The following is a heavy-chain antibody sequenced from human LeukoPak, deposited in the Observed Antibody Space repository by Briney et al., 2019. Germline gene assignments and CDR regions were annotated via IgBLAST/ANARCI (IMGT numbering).Heavy chain of an antibody. Sequence: PGGSLRLSCAASGFTFDDYGMSWGRQAPGKGLEWVSGINWNGGSTGYADSVKGRFTISRDDAKNSLYLQMNSLRAEDTALYYCARGDIVVVPAAIDAFDIWGQGTMVTVSS. D-gene: IGHD2-2*02. V-gene: IGHV3-20*04. CDR1: GFTFDDYG. J-gene: IGHJ3*02. CDR2: INWNGGST. CDR3: ARGDIVVVPAAIDAFDI.